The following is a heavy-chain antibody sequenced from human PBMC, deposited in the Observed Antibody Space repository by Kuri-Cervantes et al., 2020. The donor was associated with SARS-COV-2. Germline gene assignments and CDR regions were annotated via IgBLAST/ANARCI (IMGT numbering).Heavy chain of an antibody. CDR3: ARGLMVRGVNYYYYYGMDV. V-gene: IGHV5-10-1*01. Sequence: GESLKISCKGSGYSFTSYWISWVRQMPGKGLEWMGRIDPSDSYTNYSPSLKSRVTISVDTSKNQFSLKLSSVTAADTAVYYCARGLMVRGVNYYYYYGMDVWGQGTTVTVSS. CDR1: GYSFTSYW. CDR2: IDPSDSYT. J-gene: IGHJ6*02. D-gene: IGHD3-10*01.